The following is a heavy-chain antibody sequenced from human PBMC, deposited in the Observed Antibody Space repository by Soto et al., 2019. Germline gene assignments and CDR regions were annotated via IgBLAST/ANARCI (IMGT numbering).Heavy chain of an antibody. V-gene: IGHV3-33*01. CDR3: AREVAGTPDY. CDR1: GCTFSSYG. CDR2: IWYDGSNK. J-gene: IGHJ4*02. Sequence: QVQLVESGGGVVQPGRSLRLSCAASGCTFSSYGMHWVRQAPGKGLEWVAVIWYDGSNKYYADSVKGRFTISRDNSKNTLYLQMNSLRAEDTAVYYCAREVAGTPDYWGQGTLVTVSS. D-gene: IGHD6-19*01.